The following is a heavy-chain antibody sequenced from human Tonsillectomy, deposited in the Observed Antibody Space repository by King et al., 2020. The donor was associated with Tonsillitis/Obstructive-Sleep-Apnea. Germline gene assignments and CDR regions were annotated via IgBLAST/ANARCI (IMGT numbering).Heavy chain of an antibody. J-gene: IGHJ6*03. D-gene: IGHD3-10*01. CDR2: ISGDGGYF. CDR3: ARPSYGSGVYYYFYMDV. Sequence: VQLVESGGGLVKPGGSLRLSCAASGFSFSAYAMTWVRRAPGKGLEWVSSISGDGGYFYYADSVRGRFTISRDNAKNSLYLQMDSLRAEDTAVYYCARPSYGSGVYYYFYMDVWGKGTTVAVS. CDR1: GFSFSAYA. V-gene: IGHV3-21*01.